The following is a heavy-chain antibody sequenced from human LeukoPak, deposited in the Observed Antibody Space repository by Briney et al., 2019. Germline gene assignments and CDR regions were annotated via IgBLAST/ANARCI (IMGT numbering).Heavy chain of an antibody. CDR1: GGTFSSYA. Sequence: GASVKVSCKASGGTFSSYAISWVRQAPGQGLEWMGGIIPIFGSANSAQKFQGRVTITADESTSTAYMELSSLRSEDTAVYYCAKTQGFCSSTSCYAPFDPWGQGTLATVSS. D-gene: IGHD2-2*01. CDR3: AKTQGFCSSTSCYAPFDP. J-gene: IGHJ5*02. CDR2: IIPIFGSA. V-gene: IGHV1-69*13.